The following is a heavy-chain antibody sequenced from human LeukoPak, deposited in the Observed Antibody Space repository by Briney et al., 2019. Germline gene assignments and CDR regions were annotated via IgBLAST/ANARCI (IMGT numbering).Heavy chain of an antibody. CDR2: IIPILGIA. D-gene: IGHD3-3*01. J-gene: IGHJ6*02. CDR3: ARSSYDFWSGYSSYYYYGMDV. CDR1: GGTFSSYA. Sequence: SVKVSCKASGGTFSSYAISWVRQAPGQGLEWMGRIIPILGIANYAQKLQGRVTMTTDTSTSTAYMELRSLRSDDTAVYYCARSSYDFWSGYSSYYYYGMDVWGQGTTVTVSS. V-gene: IGHV1-69*04.